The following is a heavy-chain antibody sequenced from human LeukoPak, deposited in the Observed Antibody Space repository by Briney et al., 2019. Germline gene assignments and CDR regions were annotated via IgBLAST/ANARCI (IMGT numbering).Heavy chain of an antibody. CDR1: GFTFDDYA. Sequence: GGSLRLSCAASGFTFDDYAMHWVRQAPGKGLEWVSGISWNSGSIGYADSVNGRFTISRDNAKNSLYLQMNSLRAEDMALYYCAKDAGIAAGWGAFDIWGQGTMVTVSS. J-gene: IGHJ3*02. V-gene: IGHV3-9*03. D-gene: IGHD6-13*01. CDR3: AKDAGIAAGWGAFDI. CDR2: ISWNSGSI.